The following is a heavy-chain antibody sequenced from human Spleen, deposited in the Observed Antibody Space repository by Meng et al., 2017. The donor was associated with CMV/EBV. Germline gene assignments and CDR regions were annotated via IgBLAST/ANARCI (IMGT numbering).Heavy chain of an antibody. J-gene: IGHJ4*02. Sequence: GESLKISCAASGFNFKNYGMHWVRQAPGKGPEWVAVIWYDGSTKYYADSVRGRFTISRDNSKNTVDLQMSSLRAEDTAVYYCTRVSRDSYAFDYWGQGTLVTVSS. CDR3: TRVSRDSYAFDY. D-gene: IGHD3-22*01. V-gene: IGHV3-33*01. CDR2: IWYDGSTK. CDR1: GFNFKNYG.